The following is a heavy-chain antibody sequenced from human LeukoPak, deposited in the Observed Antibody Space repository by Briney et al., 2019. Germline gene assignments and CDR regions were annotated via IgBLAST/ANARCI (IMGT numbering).Heavy chain of an antibody. CDR2: INPAGAYT. J-gene: IGHJ4*02. Sequence: ASVKVSCKTSGYSFNSYYMNWVRQAPGQGPEWMGKINPAGAYTKYAQKFQGRFTMTRDTSTSTVYMELSNLRSGDTALYYCARDGSSSSIGGYGYWGQGTLVTVSS. V-gene: IGHV1-46*02. CDR3: ARDGSSSSIGGYGY. CDR1: GYSFNSYY. D-gene: IGHD6-6*01.